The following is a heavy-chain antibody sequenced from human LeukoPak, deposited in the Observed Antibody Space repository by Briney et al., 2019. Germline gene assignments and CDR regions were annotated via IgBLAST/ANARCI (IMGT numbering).Heavy chain of an antibody. V-gene: IGHV3-49*03. J-gene: IGHJ5*02. D-gene: IGHD3-16*01. CDR2: ISSSGTT. CDR3: TRDRFYVWFDP. CDR1: GFTFGTHT. Sequence: PGGSLRLSCTTSGFTFGTHTMHWFRQAPGKGLQWIGFISSSGTTQYAASVKGRFTISRDDSKSIAYLQMISLKTEDTAVYYCTRDRFYVWFDPWGQGTLVTVSS.